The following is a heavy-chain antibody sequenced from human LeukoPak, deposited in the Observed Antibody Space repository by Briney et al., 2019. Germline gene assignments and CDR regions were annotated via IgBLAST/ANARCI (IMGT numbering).Heavy chain of an antibody. Sequence: ASVKVSCKASGYTFTGYYMHWVRQAPGQGLEWMGWINPNSGGTNYAQKFQGRVTMTRDTSISTAYMELSSLRSEDTAVYYCASRYSYGTPAYFDYWGQGTLVTVSS. D-gene: IGHD5-18*01. CDR2: INPNSGGT. J-gene: IGHJ4*02. CDR1: GYTFTGYY. CDR3: ASRYSYGTPAYFDY. V-gene: IGHV1-2*02.